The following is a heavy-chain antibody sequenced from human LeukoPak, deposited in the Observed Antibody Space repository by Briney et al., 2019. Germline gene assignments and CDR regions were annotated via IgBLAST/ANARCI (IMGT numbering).Heavy chain of an antibody. CDR2: IYYSGST. V-gene: IGHV4-59*12. CDR1: GGSISSYY. Sequence: SETLSLTCTVSGGSISSYYWSWIRQPPGKGLEWIGYIYYSGSTNYNPSLKSRVTISVDTSKNQFSLKLSSVTAADTAVYYCARGGYDSSGYQYYFDYWGQGTLVTVSS. J-gene: IGHJ4*02. D-gene: IGHD3-22*01. CDR3: ARGGYDSSGYQYYFDY.